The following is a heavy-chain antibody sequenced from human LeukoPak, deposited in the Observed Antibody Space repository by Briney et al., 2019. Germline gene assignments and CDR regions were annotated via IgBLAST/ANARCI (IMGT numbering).Heavy chain of an antibody. CDR1: GGTFSSYA. CDR3: ARDAFYCSSTSCQFDAFDI. J-gene: IGHJ3*02. V-gene: IGHV1-69*13. Sequence: SVKVSCKPSGGTFSSYAISWVRQAPGQGLEWMGGIIPIFGTANYAQKFQGRVTITADESTSTAYMELSSLRSEDTAVYYCARDAFYCSSTSCQFDAFDIWGQGTMVTVSS. CDR2: IIPIFGTA. D-gene: IGHD2-2*01.